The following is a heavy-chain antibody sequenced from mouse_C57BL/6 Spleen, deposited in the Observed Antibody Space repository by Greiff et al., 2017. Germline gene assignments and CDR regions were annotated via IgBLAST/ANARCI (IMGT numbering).Heavy chain of an antibody. CDR3: ARQLRLRDAMDY. Sequence: VQLQPPGAELVMPGASVKLSCKASGYTFTSYWMHWVKQRPGQGLEWIGEIDPSDSYTNYNQKFKGKSTLTVDKSSSTAYMQLSSLTSEDSAVYYCARQLRLRDAMDYWGQGTSVTVAS. CDR1: GYTFTSYW. V-gene: IGHV1-69*01. CDR2: IDPSDSYT. J-gene: IGHJ4*01. D-gene: IGHD3-2*02.